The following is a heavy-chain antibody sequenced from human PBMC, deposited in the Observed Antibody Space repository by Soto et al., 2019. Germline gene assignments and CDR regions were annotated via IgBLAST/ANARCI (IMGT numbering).Heavy chain of an antibody. D-gene: IGHD6-19*01. Sequence: QITLKESGPTLVKPTQTLTLTCTFSGFSLSSTRMAVGWIRQPPGQALEWLALIYWDDDKRYSPFLKSRLTIHKDTSKNQVVLTMSNMDPVDTARYYCAHIVVAGLGYYFDYWGQGTLVTVSS. J-gene: IGHJ4*02. V-gene: IGHV2-5*02. CDR3: AHIVVAGLGYYFDY. CDR2: IYWDDDK. CDR1: GFSLSSTRMA.